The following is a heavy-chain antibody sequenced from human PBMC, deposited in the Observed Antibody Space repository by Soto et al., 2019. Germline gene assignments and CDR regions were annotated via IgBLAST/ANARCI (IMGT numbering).Heavy chain of an antibody. D-gene: IGHD1-26*01. CDR3: ARCPRPSGGIRWYFDL. V-gene: IGHV3-30*03. CDR1: GFTFNTYG. J-gene: IGHJ2*01. Sequence: QVQLVESGGGVVQPGRSLGLSCAASGFTFNTYGMHRVRQAPGKGLEWVAAISYDGINKYYGDSVKGPFTISRDNTKNTLYVQMNSLNAEATASDYCARCPRPSGGIRWYFDLWGRGILVTVSS. CDR2: ISYDGINK.